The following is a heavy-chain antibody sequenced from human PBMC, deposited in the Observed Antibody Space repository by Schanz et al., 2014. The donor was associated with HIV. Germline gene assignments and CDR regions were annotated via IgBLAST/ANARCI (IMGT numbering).Heavy chain of an antibody. CDR3: ASSRPMGLEIDF. CDR1: GFTFGTKW. J-gene: IGHJ4*02. V-gene: IGHV3-66*02. CDR2: ITPDGSVT. Sequence: EVQLVESGGRVVQPGRSLRLSCAASGFTFGTKWMYWVRQGPGKGLAWVSYITPDGSVTYADSVKGRFTISRDNSKNTLYLQMNSLRAEDTAMYYCASSRPMGLEIDFWGQGTLVTVSS. D-gene: IGHD1-1*01.